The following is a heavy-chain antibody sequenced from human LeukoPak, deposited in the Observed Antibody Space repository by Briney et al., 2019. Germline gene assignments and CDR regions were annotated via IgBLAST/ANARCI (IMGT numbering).Heavy chain of an antibody. CDR3: ARDPGQWLLSAFFDY. CDR2: ISGGGDST. V-gene: IGHV3-23*01. D-gene: IGHD6-19*01. J-gene: IGHJ4*02. CDR1: GFTFSDYA. Sequence: PGGSLRLSCAASGFTFSDYAMTWVRQIPGKGLEWVSVISGGGDSTDYADSMKGRFTISRDNSKNTLYLQMNSLRGEDTAVYYCARDPGQWLLSAFFDYWGQGTLVTVSS.